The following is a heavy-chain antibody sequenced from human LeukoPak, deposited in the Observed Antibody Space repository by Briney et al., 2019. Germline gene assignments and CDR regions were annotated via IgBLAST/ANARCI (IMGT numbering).Heavy chain of an antibody. CDR2: MNPNSGNT. D-gene: IGHD2-2*01. CDR1: GYNCTSCA. Sequence: ASVKVSCKASGYNCTSCAINWVRQATGQGLEWMGWMNPNSGNTGYAQKFQGRVTMTRNTSISTAYMELSSLRSDDTAVYYCARGDAYCSSTSCPLDYWGQGTLVTVSS. V-gene: IGHV1-8*01. CDR3: ARGDAYCSSTSCPLDY. J-gene: IGHJ4*02.